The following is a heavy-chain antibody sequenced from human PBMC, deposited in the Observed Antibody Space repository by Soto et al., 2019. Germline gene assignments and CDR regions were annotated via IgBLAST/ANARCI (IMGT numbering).Heavy chain of an antibody. V-gene: IGHV3-23*01. D-gene: IGHD2-2*01. CDR3: TKDLIPRDGYADFDS. CDR2: IYAGGGST. Sequence: PGGSLRLSCEASGFIFSDHAMYWVRQAAGKGLEWVSTIYAGGGSTYYADSVKGRFTISRDNSKNTLFLQMNSLRVEDTAVYFCTKDLIPRDGYADFDSWGQGTLVTVSS. J-gene: IGHJ4*02. CDR1: GFIFSDHA.